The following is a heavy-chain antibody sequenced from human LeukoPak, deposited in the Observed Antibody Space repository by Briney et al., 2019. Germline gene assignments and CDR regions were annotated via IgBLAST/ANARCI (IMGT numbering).Heavy chain of an antibody. CDR2: IHYSGGT. J-gene: IGHJ4*02. CDR3: ARNVSTGYFDY. V-gene: IGHV4-31*03. Sequence: SETLSLTCTVSGGSISGAGHYWGWIRQHPGKGLECIGYIHYSGGTNYNPSLKSRVTISVDTSKNQFSLRLTSVTAADTAVYYCARNVSTGYFDYWGQGTLVTVSS. CDR1: GGSISGAGHY. D-gene: IGHD3-10*02.